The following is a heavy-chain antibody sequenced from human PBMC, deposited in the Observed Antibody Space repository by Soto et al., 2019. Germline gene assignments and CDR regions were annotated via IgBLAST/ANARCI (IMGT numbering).Heavy chain of an antibody. J-gene: IGHJ3*02. D-gene: IGHD4-17*01. CDR3: ARRYGGAFDI. V-gene: IGHV4-59*08. CDR1: GGSIRSYY. CDR2: IYYSGST. Sequence: QVQLQESGPGLVKPSETLSLTCTVSGGSIRSYYWSWIRQPPGKGLEWIGYIYYSGSTNYNPSLKSLVTISVDTSKNQFSLMLSSGTAADTAVYYCARRYGGAFDIWGQGTMVTVSS.